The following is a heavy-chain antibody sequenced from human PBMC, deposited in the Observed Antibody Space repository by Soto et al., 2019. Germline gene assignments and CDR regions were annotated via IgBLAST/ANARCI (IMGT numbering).Heavy chain of an antibody. J-gene: IGHJ4*02. Sequence: QVQLVQSGAEVKKPGSSVKVSCTASGGTFNFYSISWVRQAPGQGLEWVGRVIPMVGRSEYAQKFQGRVTITTNKTTSTAKMKLGSRRYDDAAANYYRTNCSAGKANIDYWGQGTMVTVSS. V-gene: IGHV1-69*02. D-gene: IGHD2-8*01. CDR2: VIPMVGRS. CDR1: GGTFNFYS. CDR3: RTNCSAGKANIDY.